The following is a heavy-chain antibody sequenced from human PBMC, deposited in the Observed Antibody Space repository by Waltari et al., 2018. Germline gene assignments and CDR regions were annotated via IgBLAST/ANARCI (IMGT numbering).Heavy chain of an antibody. Sequence: QVQLQQWGAGLLKPSETLSLTCAVYGGSLTGYYCTWIRQPPRKGLEWIGEINHTGSTNYKSSLKSRVTISVDTSKSQFSLKLTSVTAADTAVYYCVRVWSTSTWFGRLDRLDPWGQGTLVTVHS. J-gene: IGHJ5*02. D-gene: IGHD3-10*01. CDR2: INHTGST. CDR3: VRVWSTSTWFGRLDRLDP. V-gene: IGHV4-34*01. CDR1: GGSLTGYY.